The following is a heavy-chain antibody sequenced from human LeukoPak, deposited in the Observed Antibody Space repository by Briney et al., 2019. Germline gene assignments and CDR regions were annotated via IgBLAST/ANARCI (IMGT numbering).Heavy chain of an antibody. CDR3: ARGRSNYYGMDV. CDR2: IYYNGNT. J-gene: IGHJ6*02. CDR1: DGPINSYY. Sequence: PSETLSLTCSVSDGPINSYYWNWIRRPPGKGLEWIGYIYYNGNTNYSPSLKSRVTMSVDTSKNLFSLKVSSVTAADTAVYYYARGRSNYYGMDVWGQGTTVTVSS. D-gene: IGHD1-26*01. V-gene: IGHV4-59*01.